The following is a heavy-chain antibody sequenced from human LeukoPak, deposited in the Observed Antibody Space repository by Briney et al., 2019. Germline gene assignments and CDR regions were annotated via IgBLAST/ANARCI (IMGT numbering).Heavy chain of an antibody. CDR1: GFTFSDYW. Sequence: PGGSLRLSCAASGFTFSDYWMSWVRQAPGKGLEWVANIKQDGSDKYYVDSVKGRFTISRDNAKNSLYLQMNSLRAEDTAVYYYERKGLPDYWGQGTLVTVSS. V-gene: IGHV3-7*01. CDR3: ERKGLPDY. CDR2: IKQDGSDK. J-gene: IGHJ4*02.